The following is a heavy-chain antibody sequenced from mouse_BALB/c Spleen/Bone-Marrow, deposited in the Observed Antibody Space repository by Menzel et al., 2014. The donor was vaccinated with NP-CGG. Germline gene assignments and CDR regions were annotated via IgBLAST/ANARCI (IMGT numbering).Heavy chain of an antibody. V-gene: IGHV7-3*02. CDR2: IRNKANGYTT. D-gene: IGHD2-1*01. CDR3: ARGAYGNYFAWFAY. J-gene: IGHJ3*01. CDR1: GFTFTDYY. Sequence: EVQLQQSGGGLVQPGGSLRLSCATSGFTFTDYYMSWVRQPPGKALEWLGFIRNKANGYTTEHSASVKGRFTISRDNSQSILYLQMNTLRAEDSATYYCARGAYGNYFAWFAYWGQGTLVTVSA.